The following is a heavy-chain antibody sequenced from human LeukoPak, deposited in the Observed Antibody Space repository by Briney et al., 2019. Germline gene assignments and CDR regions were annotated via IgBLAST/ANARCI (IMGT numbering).Heavy chain of an antibody. CDR1: GFTFSSYA. Sequence: GGSLRLSCAAPGFTFSSYAMTWVRQAPGKGLDWVSAISGRGGSTYYADSVKGRFTISRDNSKNTLFLQMNSLSPEDTAVYYCAKARGYSLIGYYFDYWGQGTLVTVSS. CDR2: ISGRGGST. V-gene: IGHV3-23*01. CDR3: AKARGYSLIGYYFDY. J-gene: IGHJ4*02. D-gene: IGHD5-18*01.